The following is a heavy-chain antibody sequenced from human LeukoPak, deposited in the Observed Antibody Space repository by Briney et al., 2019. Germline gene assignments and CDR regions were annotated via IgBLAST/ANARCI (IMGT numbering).Heavy chain of an antibody. D-gene: IGHD5-12*01. V-gene: IGHV4-34*01. CDR1: GGSFSGYY. CDR3: ALRPYIVATPFDY. Sequence: SETLSLTCAVYGGSFSGYYWSWIRQPPGKGLEWMGEINHSGSTNYNPSLNSRVTISVDTSKNPFSLKLSSVTAADTAVYYCALRPYIVATPFDYWGQGTLVTVSS. J-gene: IGHJ4*02. CDR2: INHSGST.